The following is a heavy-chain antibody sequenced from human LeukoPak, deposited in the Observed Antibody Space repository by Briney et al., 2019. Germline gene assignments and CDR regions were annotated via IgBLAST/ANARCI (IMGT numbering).Heavy chain of an antibody. CDR2: IWFDGRKK. CDR3: ARGGLYERSTVTPAR. CDR1: GCTFSSYV. V-gene: IGHV3-33*01. Sequence: GWALRLSCAASGCTFSSYVMHGVRQAPGKGLEWVAVIWFDGRKKYYADSVKGRFTISRDNSKNTLSLQMTSLRAADTAVYYCARGGLYERSTVTPARWGQGTLVTVSS. D-gene: IGHD4-17*01. J-gene: IGHJ4*02.